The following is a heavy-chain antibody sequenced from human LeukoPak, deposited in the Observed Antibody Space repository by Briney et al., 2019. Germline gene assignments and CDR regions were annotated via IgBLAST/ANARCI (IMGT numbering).Heavy chain of an antibody. V-gene: IGHV4-39*07. CDR1: DGSISSNRYY. D-gene: IGHD3-22*01. CDR2: FYYNVNS. CDR3: ARDLPRLYDSSGYDAFDI. J-gene: IGHJ3*02. Sequence: PSETLSLTCTVSDGSISSNRYYWDWIRQPPGKGLEWIGSFYYNVNSYYNPSLKSRATISVDTSKNYFSLKLNSVTAADTAVYYCARDLPRLYDSSGYDAFDIWGQGTMVTVSS.